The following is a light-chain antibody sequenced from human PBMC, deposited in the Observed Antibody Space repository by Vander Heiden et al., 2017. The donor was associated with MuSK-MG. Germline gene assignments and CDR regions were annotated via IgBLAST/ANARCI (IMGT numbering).Light chain of an antibody. J-gene: IGKJ2*02. CDR2: GAF. CDR1: QGIRTE. Sequence: AIQMTQSPSSLSASVGDRVTITCRASQGIRTELGWYQQKPGKAPRLLIYGAFILQTGVPSRFRGSGSGTDFTLTISSLQPEDFATYYCRQDDNSPSTFGQGTKLDIE. CDR3: RQDDNSPST. V-gene: IGKV1-6*01.